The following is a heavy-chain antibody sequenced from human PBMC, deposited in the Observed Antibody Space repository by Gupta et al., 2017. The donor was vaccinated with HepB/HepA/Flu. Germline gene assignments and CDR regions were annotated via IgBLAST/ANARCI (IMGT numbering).Heavy chain of an antibody. CDR1: GCTFSAYW. CDR3: VRLEATVTA. D-gene: IGHD2-21*02. Sequence: EVQLVESGADLVQPGGSLRLSCAASGCTFSAYWMHWVRQAPGKGLVWVSRIKRDVSATSYADSVKRRFTISRDNAKNTVYLQRNSLRAEDTAVYYCVRLEATVTAWGQGTLVTVSS. V-gene: IGHV3-74*01. CDR2: IKRDVSAT. J-gene: IGHJ4*02.